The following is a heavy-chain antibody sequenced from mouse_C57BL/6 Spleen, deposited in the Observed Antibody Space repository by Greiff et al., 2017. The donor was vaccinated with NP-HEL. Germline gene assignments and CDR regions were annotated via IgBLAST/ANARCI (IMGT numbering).Heavy chain of an antibody. CDR2: IDPSDSYT. CDR3: ARWRVRSAMDY. V-gene: IGHV1-59*01. J-gene: IGHJ4*01. CDR1: GYTFTSYW. Sequence: QVQLQQPGAELVRPGTSVKLSCKASGYTFTSYWMHWVKQRPGQGLEWIGVIDPSDSYTNYNQKFKGKATLTVDTSSSTAYMQLSSQTSEDSAVYYCARWRVRSAMDYWGQGTSVTVSS.